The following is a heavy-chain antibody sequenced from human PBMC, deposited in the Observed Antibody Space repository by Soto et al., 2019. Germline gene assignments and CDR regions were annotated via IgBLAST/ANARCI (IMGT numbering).Heavy chain of an antibody. Sequence: SVKVSCKASGGTFSSYAISWVRQAPGQGLEWMGGIIPIFGTANYAQKFQGRVTITADESTSTAYMELSSLRSEDTAVYYCARDQCSSTSCYTGRYGMDVWGRGTTVTVSS. J-gene: IGHJ6*02. CDR2: IIPIFGTA. V-gene: IGHV1-69*13. D-gene: IGHD2-2*01. CDR1: GGTFSSYA. CDR3: ARDQCSSTSCYTGRYGMDV.